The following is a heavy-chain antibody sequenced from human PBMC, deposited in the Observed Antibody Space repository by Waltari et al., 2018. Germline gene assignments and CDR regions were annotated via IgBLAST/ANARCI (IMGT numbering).Heavy chain of an antibody. V-gene: IGHV3-7*01. D-gene: IGHD7-27*01. CDR1: GFTFSTNW. CDR3: ARDFNWGWFY. CDR2: IKPDGSEK. Sequence: EVQLVESGGGLVQPGGSLRLSCAASGFTFSTNWMSWVRQGPGKGLEWLANIKPDGSEKYYWDSVKGRFTISRDNAKNSLSLQMDSLRAEDTAVYYCARDFNWGWFYWGQGALVTVSS. J-gene: IGHJ4*02.